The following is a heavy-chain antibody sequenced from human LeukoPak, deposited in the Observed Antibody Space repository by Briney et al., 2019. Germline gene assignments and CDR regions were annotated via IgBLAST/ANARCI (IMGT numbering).Heavy chain of an antibody. J-gene: IGHJ5*01. V-gene: IGHV3-33*05. CDR1: GFTFSSYG. Sequence: GGSLRLSCAASGFTFSSYGMHWVRQAPGKGLEWVAVVSYEGTIKYYSDSAKGRFTISRDNSNSLISLQMNNLTTEDTAAYYCAREKFDSWGQGTLVTVSP. CDR3: AREKFDS. CDR2: VSYEGTIK.